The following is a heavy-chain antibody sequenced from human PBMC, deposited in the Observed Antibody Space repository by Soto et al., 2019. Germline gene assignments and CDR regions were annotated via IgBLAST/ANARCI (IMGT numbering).Heavy chain of an antibody. CDR3: ARVDPRGYFAILTED. V-gene: IGHV4-31*03. CDR1: VYSLSSGGHY. J-gene: IGHJ4*02. D-gene: IGHD3-9*01. CDR2: IYDSVNT. Sequence: TLSLTCTFSVYSLSSGGHYWSWIRQHPGKGLEWIGHIYDSVNTYYSPSLRSRVTISADMSKNQFSLNLRSVTAAATAVYSCARVDPRGYFAILTEDLGQGTLVIVSS.